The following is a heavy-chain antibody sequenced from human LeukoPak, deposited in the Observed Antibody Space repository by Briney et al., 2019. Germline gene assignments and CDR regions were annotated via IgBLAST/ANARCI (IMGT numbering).Heavy chain of an antibody. CDR1: GGSFSGYY. Sequence: SETLSLTCAVYGGSFSGYYWSWIGQPPGKGLEWIGEINHSGSTNYNPSLKSRVTISVDTSKNQFSLKLSSVTAADTAVYYCARGFTGYYSYNWFDPWGQGTLVTVSS. V-gene: IGHV4-34*01. CDR2: INHSGST. D-gene: IGHD3-9*01. CDR3: ARGFTGYYSYNWFDP. J-gene: IGHJ5*02.